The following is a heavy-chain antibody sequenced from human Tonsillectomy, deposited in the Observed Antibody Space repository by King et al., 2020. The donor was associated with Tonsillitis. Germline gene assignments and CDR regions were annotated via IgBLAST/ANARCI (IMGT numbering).Heavy chain of an antibody. CDR2: LSWNSDSI. Sequence: VQLVESGGNLVQPGRSLRLSCATSGFTFDDYAMHWVRQAPGKGLEWVSGLSWNSDSIGYADFVKGRFTISRDNAKNSLYLQMNSLRAEDTALYYCAKDFYYASGSYSGYSFDYWGQGTLVTVSS. J-gene: IGHJ4*02. CDR1: GFTFDDYA. V-gene: IGHV3-9*01. D-gene: IGHD3-10*01. CDR3: AKDFYYASGSYSGYSFDY.